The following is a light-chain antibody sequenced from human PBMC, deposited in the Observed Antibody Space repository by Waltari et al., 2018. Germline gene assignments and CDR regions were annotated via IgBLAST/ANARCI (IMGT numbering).Light chain of an antibody. CDR2: RNN. J-gene: IGLJ3*02. Sequence: QSVLTQPPSASGTPGQRVTISCSGSSPNIGSNYVYWHQQLPGTAPKLLIYRNNQRPSGVPDRFSGSKSGTSASLAISGLRSEDEADYYCAAWDDSLSGRVFGGGTKLTVL. CDR1: SPNIGSNY. V-gene: IGLV1-47*01. CDR3: AAWDDSLSGRV.